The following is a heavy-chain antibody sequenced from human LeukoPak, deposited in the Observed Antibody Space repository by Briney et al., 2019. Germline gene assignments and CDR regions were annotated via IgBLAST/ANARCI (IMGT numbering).Heavy chain of an antibody. Sequence: KTSETLSLTCTVSGGSISSGGYYWSWIRQHPGKGLEWIGYIYYSGSTYYNPSLKSRVTISVDTSKNQFSLKLSSVTAADTAVYYCASGWCSSTSCPNWFDPWGQGTLVTVSS. J-gene: IGHJ5*02. CDR3: ASGWCSSTSCPNWFDP. CDR1: GGSISSGGYY. CDR2: IYYSGST. D-gene: IGHD2-2*01. V-gene: IGHV4-31*03.